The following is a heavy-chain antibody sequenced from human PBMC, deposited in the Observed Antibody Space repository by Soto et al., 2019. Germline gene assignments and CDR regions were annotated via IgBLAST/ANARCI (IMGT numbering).Heavy chain of an antibody. J-gene: IGHJ5*02. Sequence: GGSLRLSCAASGFTFNTYAMSWVRQAPGKGLEWVSTIDKSGGSTYYADSVKGRFTISRDNSKNTMSLQMISLRVEDTAVYYCAKDGGGSAMFGQWGQGTQVTAPQ. V-gene: IGHV3-23*01. CDR2: IDKSGGST. CDR3: AKDGGGSAMFGQ. D-gene: IGHD3-16*01. CDR1: GFTFNTYA.